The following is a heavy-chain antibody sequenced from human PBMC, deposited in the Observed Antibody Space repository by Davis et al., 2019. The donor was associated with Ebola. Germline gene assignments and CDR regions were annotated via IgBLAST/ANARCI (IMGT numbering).Heavy chain of an antibody. CDR3: AREGGYTYGYYFGH. Sequence: SETLSLTCTVSGGSISSYYWSWIRQPPGKGLEWIGYIYYTGSTFYNPSLKSRVSISVDKSKNQFSLNMRSMTAADTAVYYCAREGGYTYGYYFGHWGQGILVTVTS. CDR2: IYYTGST. J-gene: IGHJ4*02. CDR1: GGSISSYY. V-gene: IGHV4-59*12. D-gene: IGHD5-18*01.